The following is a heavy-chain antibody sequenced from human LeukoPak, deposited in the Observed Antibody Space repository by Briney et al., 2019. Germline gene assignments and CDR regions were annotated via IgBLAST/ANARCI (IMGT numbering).Heavy chain of an antibody. Sequence: GGYLRLSCAASGFTVSSNYMSWVRQAPGKGLEWVSVIYSGGSTYYADSVKGRFTISRDNSKNTLYLQMNSLRAEDTAVYYCAREGGSFESFDYWGQGTLVTVSS. CDR3: AREGGSFESFDY. CDR2: IYSGGST. CDR1: GFTVSSNY. J-gene: IGHJ4*02. V-gene: IGHV3-53*01. D-gene: IGHD1-26*01.